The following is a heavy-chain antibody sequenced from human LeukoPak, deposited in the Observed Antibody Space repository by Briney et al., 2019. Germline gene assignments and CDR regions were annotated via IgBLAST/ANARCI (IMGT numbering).Heavy chain of an antibody. V-gene: IGHV4-34*01. Sequence: SETLSLTCAVYGGSFSGYYWSWIRQPPGKGLEWIGEINHSGSTNYNPSLKSRVTISVDTSKNQFSLKLSSVTAADTAVYYCARQVPARNSYYCYYMDVWGKGTTVTVSS. D-gene: IGHD2-2*01. CDR2: INHSGST. J-gene: IGHJ6*03. CDR3: ARQVPARNSYYCYYMDV. CDR1: GGSFSGYY.